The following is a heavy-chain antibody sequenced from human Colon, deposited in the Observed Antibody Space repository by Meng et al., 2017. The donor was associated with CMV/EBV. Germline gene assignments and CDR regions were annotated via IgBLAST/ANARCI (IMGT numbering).Heavy chain of an antibody. J-gene: IGHJ4*02. V-gene: IGHV3-23*04. CDR1: GFSFSNFA. CDR3: DGSDY. CDR2: INAGGGXT. Sequence: EVQVVESGGTLVQPGGSLRLYCAASGFSFSNFAMSWARQAPGKGLEWVSTINAGGGXTXYADXVXGRXTXXXDNXKNXLFLEMNNLRVEXTAVYYCDGSDYWGQGTLVTVSS.